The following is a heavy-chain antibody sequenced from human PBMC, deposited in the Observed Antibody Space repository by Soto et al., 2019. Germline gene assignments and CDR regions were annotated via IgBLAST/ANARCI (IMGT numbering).Heavy chain of an antibody. V-gene: IGHV4-39*01. CDR1: GGSISSSSYY. Sequence: PSETLSLTCTVSGGSISSSSYYWGWIRQPPGKGLEWIGSIYYSGSTYYNPSLKSRVTISVDTSKNQFSLKLSSVTAADTAVYYCARQPFTMAMNAFDIWGQGTMVT. J-gene: IGHJ3*02. CDR3: ARQPFTMAMNAFDI. D-gene: IGHD3-10*01. CDR2: IYYSGST.